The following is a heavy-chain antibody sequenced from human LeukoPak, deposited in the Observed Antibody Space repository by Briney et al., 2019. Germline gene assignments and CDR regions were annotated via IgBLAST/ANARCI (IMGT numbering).Heavy chain of an antibody. J-gene: IGHJ5*02. Sequence: ASVKVSCKSSGYSFTSHYIHWVRQAPGQGLEWMGRINPNGGSTTSAPKFQGRVTITGDTSTSTVYMELRSLRSEDTAVYYCARGFHITMFGVVTVRWFDPWGQGTLVTVSS. CDR2: INPNGGST. D-gene: IGHD3-3*01. CDR3: ARGFHITMFGVVTVRWFDP. CDR1: GYSFTSHY. V-gene: IGHV1-46*01.